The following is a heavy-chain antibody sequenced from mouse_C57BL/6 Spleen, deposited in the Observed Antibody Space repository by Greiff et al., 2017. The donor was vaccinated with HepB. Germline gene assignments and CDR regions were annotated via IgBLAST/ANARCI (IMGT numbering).Heavy chain of an antibody. D-gene: IGHD1-1*01. CDR2: IYPRDGSA. CDR3: ASSRYYYGSSSGFAY. V-gene: IGHV1-85*01. Sequence: VQLQQSGPELVQPGASVKLSCKASGYTFTSYDINWVKQRPGQGLEWIGWIYPRDGSAKYNEKFKGEATLTVDTSSSTSYMELHSLTSEDSAVYFCASSRYYYGSSSGFAYWGQGTLVTVSA. J-gene: IGHJ3*01. CDR1: GYTFTSYD.